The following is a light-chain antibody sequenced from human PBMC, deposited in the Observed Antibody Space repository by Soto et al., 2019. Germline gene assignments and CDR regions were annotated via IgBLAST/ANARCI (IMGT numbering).Light chain of an antibody. J-gene: IGKJ5*01. CDR1: QSISNY. CDR3: QQSYSTPPIT. CDR2: AAY. V-gene: IGKV1-39*01. Sequence: DIRMTQSPSSLSASVGDRVTITCRPSQSISNYLNWYQQKPGKAPKPLIYAAYSLQSGVPSRFSGSGSGTAFTLTISSLQPDDFATYYCQQSYSTPPITFGQGTRLQIK.